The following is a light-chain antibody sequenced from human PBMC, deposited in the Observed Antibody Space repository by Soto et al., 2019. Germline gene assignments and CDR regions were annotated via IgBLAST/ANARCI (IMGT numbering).Light chain of an antibody. V-gene: IGKV2-30*01. CDR3: IQGTHWPWT. J-gene: IGKJ1*01. CDR2: KVS. CDR1: QSLVYSDGNTY. Sequence: DVVMTQSPLSLPVTLGQPASISCRSSQSLVYSDGNTYLNWFQQRPGQSPRRLIYKVSNRDSGVPDRFSGSVSGTDFTLKISRVEAEDVGVYYCIQGTHWPWTFGQGTKVEIK.